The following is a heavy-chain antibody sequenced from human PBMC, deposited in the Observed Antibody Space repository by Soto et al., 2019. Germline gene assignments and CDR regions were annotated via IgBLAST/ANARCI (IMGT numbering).Heavy chain of an antibody. V-gene: IGHV3-21*01. D-gene: IGHD5-18*01. Sequence: EVHLVESGGGLVKPGGSLRLSCAAPGFSFSTYSMSWVRQAPGKGLEWVSSIGSTSSYIYYSESVRGRFTISRDNAKNSLYLQIHSLRAEDTAVYYCVREVHTSLGNEAFDIWGQGTMVTVSS. CDR3: VREVHTSLGNEAFDI. CDR2: IGSTSSYI. CDR1: GFSFSTYS. J-gene: IGHJ3*02.